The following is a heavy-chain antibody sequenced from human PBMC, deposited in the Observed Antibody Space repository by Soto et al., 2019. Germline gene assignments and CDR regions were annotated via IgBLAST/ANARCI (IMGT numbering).Heavy chain of an antibody. CDR1: GFAFCIYW. CDR3: ARDAVAATWYFDI. Sequence: GGSLRLSCAASGFAFCIYWMHWVRQAPGKGLVWVARINSDGSDTSYANSVKGRFTISRDNGKNTVSLQMNSLRDEDTAVYFCARDAVAATWYFDIWGRGTLVTVSS. CDR2: INSDGSDT. D-gene: IGHD6-19*01. V-gene: IGHV3-74*01. J-gene: IGHJ2*01.